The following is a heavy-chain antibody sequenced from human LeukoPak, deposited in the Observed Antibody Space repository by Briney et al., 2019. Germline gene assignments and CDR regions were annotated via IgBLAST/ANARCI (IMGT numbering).Heavy chain of an antibody. CDR3: ARARSSIAAYDY. D-gene: IGHD6-6*01. Sequence: GGSLRLSCAASGFTVSSSYMSWVRQAPGKGLEWVSVIYSGGATYYADSVKGRFTISRDNSKNTLYLQMNSQRAEDTAVYYCARARSSIAAYDYWGQGTLVTVSS. J-gene: IGHJ4*02. CDR2: IYSGGAT. V-gene: IGHV3-53*01. CDR1: GFTVSSSY.